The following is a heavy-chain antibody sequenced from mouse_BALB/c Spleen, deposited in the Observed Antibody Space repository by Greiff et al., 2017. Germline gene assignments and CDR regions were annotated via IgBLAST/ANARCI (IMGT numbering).Heavy chain of an antibody. D-gene: IGHD3-3*01. CDR2: ISYSGST. J-gene: IGHJ3*01. CDR1: GYSITSDYA. V-gene: IGHV3-2*02. Sequence: DVKLQESGPGLVKPSQSLSLTCTVTGYSITSDYAWNWIRQFPGNKLEWMGYISYSGSTSYNPSLKSRISITRDTSKNQFFLQLNSVTTEDTATYYCARWGRGFAYWGQGTLVTVSA. CDR3: ARWGRGFAY.